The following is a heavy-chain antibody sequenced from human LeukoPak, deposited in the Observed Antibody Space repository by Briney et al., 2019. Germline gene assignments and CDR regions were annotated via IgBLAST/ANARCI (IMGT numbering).Heavy chain of an antibody. CDR3: ARDAPCGSGIFCSARKYYYYYGMDV. CDR1: GFTFSSYS. Sequence: GGSLRLSCAASGFTFSSYSMNWVRQAPGKGLEWVSSISSSSSYIYYADSVKGRFTISRDNAKNSLYLQMNSLRAEDTAVYYCARDAPCGSGIFCSARKYYYYYGMDVWGQGTTVTVS. V-gene: IGHV3-21*01. D-gene: IGHD3-10*01. J-gene: IGHJ6*02. CDR2: ISSSSSYI.